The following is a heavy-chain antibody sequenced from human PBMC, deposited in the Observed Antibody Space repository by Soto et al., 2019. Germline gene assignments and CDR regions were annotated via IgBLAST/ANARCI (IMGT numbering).Heavy chain of an antibody. CDR3: ASDSVHPDKGYCSGGSCYSDYFQH. Sequence: GGSLRLSCAASGFTFSSYSMNWVRQAPGKGLEWVSYISSSSSTIYYADSVKGRFTISRDNAKNSLYLQMNSLRAEDTAVYYCASDSVHPDKGYCSGGSCYSDYFQHWGQGTLVTVSS. V-gene: IGHV3-48*01. CDR2: ISSSSSTI. CDR1: GFTFSSYS. J-gene: IGHJ1*01. D-gene: IGHD2-15*01.